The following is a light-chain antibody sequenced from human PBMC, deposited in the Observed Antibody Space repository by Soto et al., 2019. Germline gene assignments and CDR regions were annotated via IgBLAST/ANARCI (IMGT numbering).Light chain of an antibody. CDR1: QSVSSSY. V-gene: IGKV3-20*01. Sequence: EIVWTQSPGTLSLSPGERATLSCRASQSVSSSYLAWYQQKPGQAPSLLIYGASSRATGIPDRFSGSGSGTDFTLTISRLEPEDFAVYYCQQYGSSPLTFGGGTKVEIK. CDR2: GAS. CDR3: QQYGSSPLT. J-gene: IGKJ4*01.